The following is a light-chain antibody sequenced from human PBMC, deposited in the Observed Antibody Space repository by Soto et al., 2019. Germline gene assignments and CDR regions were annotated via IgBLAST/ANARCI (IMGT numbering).Light chain of an antibody. Sequence: VLTQSPGTLSLSSGGRAPLSCRASQNINNNYLAWYQHKPGQAPRLLIYDASLRATGIPARFSGRGSGADFTLTISSLEPEDFAVYYCQQRSDSITFGQGTRLENK. V-gene: IGKV3D-20*02. J-gene: IGKJ5*01. CDR3: QQRSDSIT. CDR2: DAS. CDR1: QNINNNY.